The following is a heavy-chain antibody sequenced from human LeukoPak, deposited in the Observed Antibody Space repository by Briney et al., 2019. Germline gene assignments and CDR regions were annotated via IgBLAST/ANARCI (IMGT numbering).Heavy chain of an antibody. V-gene: IGHV4-59*08. J-gene: IGHJ3*02. Sequence: SETLSLTCTVSGGSTSSYYWSWIRQPPGKGLEWIGYIYYSGSTNYNPSLKSRVTISVDTSKNQFSLKLSSVTAADTAVYYCARRDYYGEDAFDIWGQGTMVTVSS. CDR3: ARRDYYGEDAFDI. CDR2: IYYSGST. CDR1: GGSTSSYY. D-gene: IGHD3-10*01.